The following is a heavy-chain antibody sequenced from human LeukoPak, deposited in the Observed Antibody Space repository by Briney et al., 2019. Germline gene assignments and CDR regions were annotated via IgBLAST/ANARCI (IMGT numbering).Heavy chain of an antibody. CDR1: GGSISSYY. D-gene: IGHD3-16*02. CDR3: ATGLYVDLDY. CDR2: IYYSGST. J-gene: IGHJ4*02. V-gene: IGHV4-59*01. Sequence: SETLSLTCTVSGGSISSYYWSWIRQPPGKGLEWIGYIYYSGSTNYNPSLKSRVTISVDTSKNQFSLKLSSVTAADTAVYYCATGLYVDLDYWGQGTLVTVSS.